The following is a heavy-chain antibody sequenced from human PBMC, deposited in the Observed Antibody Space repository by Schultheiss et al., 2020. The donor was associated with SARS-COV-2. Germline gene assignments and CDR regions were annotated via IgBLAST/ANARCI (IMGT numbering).Heavy chain of an antibody. CDR1: GFTFSFYE. V-gene: IGHV3-48*03. D-gene: IGHD6-19*01. J-gene: IGHJ6*02. CDR3: ARGVYSSDLTYYYGMDV. Sequence: GGSLRLSCAASGFTFSFYEMNWVRQAPGKGLEWVSYISNSGSTIYYADSVKGRFTISKDNAKSSLFLQMNSLRAEDTAVYSCARGVYSSDLTYYYGMDVWGQGTTVTVSS. CDR2: ISNSGSTI.